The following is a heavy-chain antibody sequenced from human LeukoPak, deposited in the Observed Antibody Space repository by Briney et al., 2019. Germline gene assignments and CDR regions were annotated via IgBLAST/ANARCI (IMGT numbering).Heavy chain of an antibody. Sequence: SQTLSLTCAISGDSASSNSATWNWIRQSPSRGLEWLGRTYFRSKWHNNYSVSVKSRITINPDTSKNQFSLQLNSVTPEDTAVYYCARGQGGATDYWGQGTLVTVSS. D-gene: IGHD1-26*01. CDR2: TYFRSKWHN. J-gene: IGHJ4*02. V-gene: IGHV6-1*01. CDR3: ARGQGGATDY. CDR1: GDSASSNSAT.